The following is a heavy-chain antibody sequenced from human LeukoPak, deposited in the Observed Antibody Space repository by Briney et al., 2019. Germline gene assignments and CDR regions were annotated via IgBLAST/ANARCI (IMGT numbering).Heavy chain of an antibody. CDR3: AKDAPRLLWFGELLIDY. J-gene: IGHJ4*02. CDR2: IRYDGSNK. V-gene: IGHV3-30*02. Sequence: GGSLRLSCAASGFTFSSYGMHWVRQAPGKGLEWVAFIRYDGSNKYYADSVKGRFTISRDNSKNTLYLQMNSLRAEDTAVYYCAKDAPRLLWFGELLIDYWGQGTLVTVSS. CDR1: GFTFSSYG. D-gene: IGHD3-10*01.